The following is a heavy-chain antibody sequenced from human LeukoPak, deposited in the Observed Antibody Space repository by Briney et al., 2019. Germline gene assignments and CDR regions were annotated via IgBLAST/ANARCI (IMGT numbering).Heavy chain of an antibody. J-gene: IGHJ3*02. CDR2: IWYDGSNK. D-gene: IGHD3-22*01. Sequence: GGSLRLSCTASGFTFGDYAMSWVRQAPGKGLEWVAVIWYDGSNKYYADSVKGRFTISRDNSKNTLYLQMNSLRAEDTAVYYCAREYDSSGYYYVEAFDIWGQGTMVTVSS. V-gene: IGHV3-33*01. CDR3: AREYDSSGYYYVEAFDI. CDR1: GFTFGDYA.